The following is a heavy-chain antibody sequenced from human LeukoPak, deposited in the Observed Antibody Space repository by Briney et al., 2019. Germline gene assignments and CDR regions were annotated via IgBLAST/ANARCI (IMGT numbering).Heavy chain of an antibody. D-gene: IGHD6-13*01. J-gene: IGHJ6*04. CDR1: GGSISSGGYH. Sequence: SETLSLTCTVSGGSISSGGYHWSWIRQHPGKGLEWIGYIYYSGSTYYNPSLKSRVTISVDTSKNQFSLKLSSVTAADTAVYYCARDSRIAAAAPGAYYYYGMDVWGKGTTVTVSS. CDR3: ARDSRIAAAAPGAYYYYGMDV. V-gene: IGHV4-31*03. CDR2: IYYSGST.